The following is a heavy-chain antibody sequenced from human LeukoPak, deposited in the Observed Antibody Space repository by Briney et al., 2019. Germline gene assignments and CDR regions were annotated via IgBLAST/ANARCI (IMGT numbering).Heavy chain of an antibody. CDR3: AKERTLKPLTYNWFDP. CDR2: IWYDGSNK. J-gene: IGHJ5*02. D-gene: IGHD2-2*01. V-gene: IGHV3-30*02. Sequence: GGSLRLSCAASGFTFSSYGMHWVRQAPGKGLEWVAVIWYDGSNKYYADSVKGRFTISRDNSKNTLYLQMNSLRAEDTAVYYCAKERTLKPLTYNWFDPWGQGTLVTVSS. CDR1: GFTFSSYG.